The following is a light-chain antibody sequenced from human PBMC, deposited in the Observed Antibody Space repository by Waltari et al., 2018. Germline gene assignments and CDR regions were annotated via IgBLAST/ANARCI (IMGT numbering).Light chain of an antibody. Sequence: SALAQPASVSGSPGQSIPTPCPGTTTHVGAHNYVPRYQQHPGKPPRPLIYDVNTRPSGVSNRFSGSESGYTASRTISGLQADDEADYYCSSFTRASSWVFGGRTKLTV. CDR3: SSFTRASSWV. CDR1: TTHVGAHNY. CDR2: DVN. V-gene: IGLV2-14*03. J-gene: IGLJ3*02.